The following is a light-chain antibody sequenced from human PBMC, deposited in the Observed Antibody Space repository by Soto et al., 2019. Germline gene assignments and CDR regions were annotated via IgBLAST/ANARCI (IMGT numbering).Light chain of an antibody. CDR3: QQSYITPTWT. Sequence: DIQMTQSPSSLSASVGDRVTITCRASQSISSYLNWYQQKPGKAPKLLIYAASSLQSGVPSRFSGSVSGTDFTLTISSLQPEDFATYYCQQSYITPTWTFGQGTQVEIK. V-gene: IGKV1-39*01. J-gene: IGKJ1*01. CDR1: QSISSY. CDR2: AAS.